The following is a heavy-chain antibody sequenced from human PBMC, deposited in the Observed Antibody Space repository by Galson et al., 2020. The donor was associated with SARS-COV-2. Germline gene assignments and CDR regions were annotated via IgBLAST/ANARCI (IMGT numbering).Heavy chain of an antibody. D-gene: IGHD2-15*01. CDR3: ARQWCSGGSCYFDY. V-gene: IGHV4-39*01. Sequence: PSETLSLTCTVSGGSISSSSYYWGWIRQPPGKGLEWIGSIYYSGSTYYNPSLKSRVTISVDTSKNQFSLKLSSVTAADTAVYYCARQWCSGGSCYFDYWGQGTLVTVSS. J-gene: IGHJ4*02. CDR2: IYYSGST. CDR1: GGSISSSSYY.